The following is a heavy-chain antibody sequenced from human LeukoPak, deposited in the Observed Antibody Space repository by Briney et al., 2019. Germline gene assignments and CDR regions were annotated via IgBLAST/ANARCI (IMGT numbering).Heavy chain of an antibody. CDR3: ARVPTVTFFDY. CDR2: IYYSENT. Sequence: SETLSLTCTVSGGSISSSSYYWGWIRQPPGKGLEWIGSIYYSENTYYNPSLKSRVTISVDTSKNQFSLKLSSVTAADTAVYYCARVPTVTFFDYWGQGTLVTVSS. V-gene: IGHV4-39*07. D-gene: IGHD4-17*01. CDR1: GGSISSSSYY. J-gene: IGHJ4*02.